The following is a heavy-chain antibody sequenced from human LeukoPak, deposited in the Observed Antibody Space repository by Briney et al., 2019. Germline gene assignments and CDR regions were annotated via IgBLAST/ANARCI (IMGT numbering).Heavy chain of an antibody. J-gene: IGHJ4*02. CDR3: ATTTVTTSSSYYFDY. CDR1: GGSISSSSYY. CDR2: IYYSGST. V-gene: IGHV4-39*01. D-gene: IGHD4-17*01. Sequence: EPSETLSLTCTVSGGSISSSSYYWGWLRQPPGKGLEGIGSIYYSGSTYYNPSLKSRVTISVDTSKNQFSLKLSSVTAADTAVYYCATTTVTTSSSYYFDYWGQGTLVTVSS.